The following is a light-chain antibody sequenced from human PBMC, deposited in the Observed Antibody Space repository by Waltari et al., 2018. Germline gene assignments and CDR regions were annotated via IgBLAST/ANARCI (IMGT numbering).Light chain of an antibody. CDR1: SSDSGRYNY. Sequence: HSALTQPASVSGSPGQTVTISCTGTSSDSGRYNYAARYQHHPDKVPKLIIYDVNNRPSGISDRFSASKSGDTASLTISGLRAEDEANYYCSSFVGANNLAWVFGGGTKVTV. CDR2: DVN. V-gene: IGLV2-14*03. CDR3: SSFVGANNLAWV. J-gene: IGLJ3*02.